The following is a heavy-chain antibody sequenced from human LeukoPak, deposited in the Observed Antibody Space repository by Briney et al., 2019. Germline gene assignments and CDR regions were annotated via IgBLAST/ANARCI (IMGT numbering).Heavy chain of an antibody. CDR3: ARERDTVLAPYFDY. J-gene: IGHJ4*02. Sequence: GASVKVSCKASGYAFIRYPIIWVRQAPGQGLEWMGWISTYNGDTTHAQKFQDRVSMTTDTSTGTASMELRGLRSDDTAVYYCARERDTVLAPYFDYWGQGTLVTVSP. D-gene: IGHD3-3*01. CDR1: GYAFIRYP. V-gene: IGHV1-18*01. CDR2: ISTYNGDT.